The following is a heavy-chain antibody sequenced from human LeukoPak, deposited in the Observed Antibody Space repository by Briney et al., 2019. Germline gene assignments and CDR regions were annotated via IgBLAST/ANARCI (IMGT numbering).Heavy chain of an antibody. J-gene: IGHJ4*02. CDR1: GDTFTSDA. V-gene: IGHV1-3*01. Sequence: ASLSVSCKASGDTFTSDAMHSVRDTPGERVVWVWWINAGNGDTNYSQTFQGGVTITRDTSASTSYMELSSLRSEDTAVYYCARDRGTMVRGVIISALGYWGQGTLVTVSS. CDR3: ARDRGTMVRGVIISALGY. D-gene: IGHD3-10*01. CDR2: INAGNGDT.